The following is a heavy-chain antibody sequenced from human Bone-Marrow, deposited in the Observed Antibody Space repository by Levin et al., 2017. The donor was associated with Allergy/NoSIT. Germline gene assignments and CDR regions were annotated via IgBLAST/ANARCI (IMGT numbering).Heavy chain of an antibody. CDR2: INHSGGT. CDR1: GGSFSGYY. D-gene: IGHD3-10*01. V-gene: IGHV4-34*01. CDR3: AREYYDGSASYITKPYRDV. Sequence: PSETLSLTCAVSGGSFSGYYWSWIRQTPGKGLEWIGEINHSGGTTYNPSLKSRVTMSVDTSKNQFSLNLRYVTAADTAVYYWAREYYDGSASYITKPYRDVWGKGTTVSVSS. J-gene: IGHJ6*03.